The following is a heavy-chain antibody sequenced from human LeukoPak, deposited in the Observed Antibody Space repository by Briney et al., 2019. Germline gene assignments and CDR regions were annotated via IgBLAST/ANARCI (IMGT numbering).Heavy chain of an antibody. D-gene: IGHD4-23*01. CDR1: GGSISTNTW. J-gene: IGHJ4*02. Sequence: SETLSLTCAVSGGSISTNTWWSWVRQPPGQGLEWIGQTSHDGNADYTPSLKSRVTISVDKSKNQLSLKLNSVTAADSAVYYCAKHGGRYFDSWGQGTLDTVSS. V-gene: IGHV4-4*02. CDR2: TSHDGNA. CDR3: AKHGGRYFDS.